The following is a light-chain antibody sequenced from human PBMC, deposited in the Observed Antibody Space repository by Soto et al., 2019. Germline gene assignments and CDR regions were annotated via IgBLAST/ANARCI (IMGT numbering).Light chain of an antibody. CDR1: QSLVHSDGETY. J-gene: IGKJ1*01. Sequence: EIMMTQTPLSSPVTLGQPASISCRSSQSLVHSDGETYLSWLQQRPGQPPRLLMYKISKRFSGVPDRFSGSGAGTDFTLTINSVEAEDVGLYFCMQSTQFPRTFGQGTKVEVK. CDR3: MQSTQFPRT. V-gene: IGKV2-24*01. CDR2: KIS.